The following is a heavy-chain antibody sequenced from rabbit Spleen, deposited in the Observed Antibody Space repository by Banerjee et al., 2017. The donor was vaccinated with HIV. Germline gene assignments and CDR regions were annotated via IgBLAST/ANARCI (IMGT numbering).Heavy chain of an antibody. V-gene: IGHV1S45*01. CDR2: IDAGFGGTT. Sequence: QEQLEESGGGLVQPEGSLTLTCTASGFSFSSSYYMCWVRQAPGKGLEWIACIDAGFGGTTYYASWAKGRFTISKTSSTTVTLQMTSLTAADTATYFCARDGTGGSYFALWGQGTLVTVS. CDR1: GFSFSSSYY. D-gene: IGHD8-1*01. CDR3: ARDGTGGSYFAL. J-gene: IGHJ4*01.